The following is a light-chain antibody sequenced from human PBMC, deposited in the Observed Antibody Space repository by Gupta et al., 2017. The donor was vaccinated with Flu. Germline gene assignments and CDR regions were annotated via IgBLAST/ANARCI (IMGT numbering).Light chain of an antibody. CDR2: KDS. V-gene: IGLV3-25*03. J-gene: IGLJ2*01. Sequence: ITCSGDALPKQYAYWYQQKPGQAPVLVIYKDSERPSGIPERFSGSSSGTTVTLTISGVQAEDEADYYCQSADVGVVFGGGTKLTVL. CDR1: ALPKQY. CDR3: QSADVGVV.